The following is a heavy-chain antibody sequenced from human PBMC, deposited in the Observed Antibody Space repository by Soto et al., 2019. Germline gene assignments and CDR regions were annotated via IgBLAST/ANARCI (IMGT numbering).Heavy chain of an antibody. V-gene: IGHV4-59*12. D-gene: IGHD5-18*01. CDR2: IYYSGST. CDR1: GGSISSYY. Sequence: SETLSLTCTVSGGSISSYYWSWIRQHPGKGLEWIGYIYYSGSTYYNPSLKSRVTISIDKSKNQFSLKLSSVTAADTAVYYCARDHLDKAMVRGREYNWFDPWGQGTLVTVSS. CDR3: ARDHLDKAMVRGREYNWFDP. J-gene: IGHJ5*02.